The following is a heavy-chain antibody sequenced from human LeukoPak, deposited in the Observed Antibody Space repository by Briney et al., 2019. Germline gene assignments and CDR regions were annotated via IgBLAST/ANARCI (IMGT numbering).Heavy chain of an antibody. CDR3: AKDRHIAVATYYFDY. V-gene: IGHV3-23*01. D-gene: IGHD6-19*01. Sequence: PGGSLRLSCAVSGFTFRCYAMSWVRQAPGKGLEWVSAISGSGGSTNYADSVKGRFTISRDNSKNTLYLQMNSLRAEDTAVYYCAKDRHIAVATYYFDYWGQGTLVTVSS. CDR2: ISGSGGST. J-gene: IGHJ4*02. CDR1: GFTFRCYA.